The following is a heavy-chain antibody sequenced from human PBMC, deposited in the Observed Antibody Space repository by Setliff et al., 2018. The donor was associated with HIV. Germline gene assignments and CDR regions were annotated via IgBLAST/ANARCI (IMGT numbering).Heavy chain of an antibody. V-gene: IGHV1-69*13. J-gene: IGHJ6*03. D-gene: IGHD5-18*01. CDR1: GGTFSGYA. Sequence: ASVKVSCKASGGTFSGYAISWVRQAPGQGLEWMGGIVPMSGTADYAQKFQGRVTITADESTSTAYMELISLRSEDTAVYYCARDQISAYSYGGEVYYYYIDVWGKGTTVTVSS. CDR2: IVPMSGTA. CDR3: ARDQISAYSYGGEVYYYYIDV.